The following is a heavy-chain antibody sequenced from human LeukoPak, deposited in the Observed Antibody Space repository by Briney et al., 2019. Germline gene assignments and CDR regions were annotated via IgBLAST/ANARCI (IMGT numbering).Heavy chain of an antibody. Sequence: SETLSLTCTVSGGSVSSGSYYWSWIRQPPGKGLEWIGYIYYSGSTNYNPSLKSRVTISVDTSKNQFSLKLSSVTAADTAVYYCARGIDTAMVTWEKDCYDSSGYHYFDYWGQGTLVTVSS. CDR3: ARGIDTAMVTWEKDCYDSSGYHYFDY. CDR1: GGSVSSGSYY. J-gene: IGHJ4*02. D-gene: IGHD3-22*01. V-gene: IGHV4-61*01. CDR2: IYYSGST.